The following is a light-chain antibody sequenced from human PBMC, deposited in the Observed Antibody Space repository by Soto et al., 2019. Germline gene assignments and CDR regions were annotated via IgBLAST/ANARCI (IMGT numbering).Light chain of an antibody. CDR1: QTVSIY. V-gene: IGKV3-11*01. Sequence: EIVLTQSPATLSLSPGERVTLSCRASQTVSIYLAWYQQQPGQAPRLLISDASNRATGIPARFSGSGSGTDFTLPISSLEPEDFAVYYCQQRMSWPLTSGGGTKVEIK. J-gene: IGKJ4*01. CDR2: DAS. CDR3: QQRMSWPLT.